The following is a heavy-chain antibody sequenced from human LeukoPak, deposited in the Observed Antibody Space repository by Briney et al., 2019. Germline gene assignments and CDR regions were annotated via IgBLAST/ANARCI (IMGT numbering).Heavy chain of an antibody. V-gene: IGHV1-46*01. D-gene: IGHD3-10*01. Sequence: ASVKVSCKASGYTFTSYYMHWVRQAPGQGLEWMGIINPSGGSTSYAQKFQGRVTMTRDTSTSTVYMELSSLRSEDTAVYYCARDPTSERNGLWFGELYDYYGMDVWGQGTTVTVSS. CDR3: ARDPTSERNGLWFGELYDYYGMDV. J-gene: IGHJ6*02. CDR2: INPSGGST. CDR1: GYTFTSYY.